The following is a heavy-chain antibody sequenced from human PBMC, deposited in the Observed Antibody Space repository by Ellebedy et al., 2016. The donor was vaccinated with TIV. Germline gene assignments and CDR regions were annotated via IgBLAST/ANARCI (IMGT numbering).Heavy chain of an antibody. Sequence: GGSLRLXXKGSGYIFPDYWIGWVRQKPGKGLEWMGIIYPADSNVRYSPSFQGHVTISADTSISTAYLQWNSLKASDTAMYFCARRDDFGATQGTQHWGQGTLVSVSS. D-gene: IGHD4-17*01. J-gene: IGHJ1*01. CDR3: ARRDDFGATQGTQH. CDR2: IYPADSNV. V-gene: IGHV5-51*01. CDR1: GYIFPDYW.